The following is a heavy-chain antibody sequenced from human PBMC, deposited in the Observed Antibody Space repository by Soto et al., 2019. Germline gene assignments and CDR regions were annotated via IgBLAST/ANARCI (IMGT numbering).Heavy chain of an antibody. J-gene: IGHJ4*02. CDR1: GFTFSNYA. CDR3: AKNNMGYYLDY. Sequence: EVQVLESGGGLVQPGGSLRLSCAASGFTFSNYAMSWVRQAPGKGLEWVSSISGSGGTTYYADSVKGRLTLSRDNSKNTRYLQMISLSVEDTAVYYCAKNNMGYYLDYWGQGTLVTVSS. V-gene: IGHV3-23*01. CDR2: ISGSGGTT. D-gene: IGHD3-10*01.